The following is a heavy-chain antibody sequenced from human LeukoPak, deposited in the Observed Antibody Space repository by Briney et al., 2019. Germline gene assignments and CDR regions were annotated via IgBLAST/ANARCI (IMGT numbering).Heavy chain of an antibody. J-gene: IGHJ4*02. CDR1: GGSFSEYY. Sequence: SETLSLTCAVYGGSFSEYYWSWIRQPPGKGLEWIGEINHSGSTSYNPSLKSRVTTSVDTSNKQFPLKLSSITAADTAVYYCARVSVTSGWTYDHWGQGTLVTVSS. V-gene: IGHV4-34*01. D-gene: IGHD2-2*01. CDR3: ARVSVTSGWTYDH. CDR2: INHSGST.